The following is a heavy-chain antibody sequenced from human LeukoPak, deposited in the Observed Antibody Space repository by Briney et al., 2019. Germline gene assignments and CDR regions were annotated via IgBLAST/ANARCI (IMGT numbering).Heavy chain of an antibody. Sequence: SETLSLTCTVSGGSISSDYWSWIRQPPGKGLEWIRYVYYSGITNYNTSLKSRVTISVGTSKNHFSLKLTSVTAADTAVYYCARLLGWSGPINWFDPWGRGTLVTVSS. CDR2: VYYSGIT. J-gene: IGHJ5*02. CDR1: GGSISSDY. V-gene: IGHV4-59*08. D-gene: IGHD3-3*01. CDR3: ARLLGWSGPINWFDP.